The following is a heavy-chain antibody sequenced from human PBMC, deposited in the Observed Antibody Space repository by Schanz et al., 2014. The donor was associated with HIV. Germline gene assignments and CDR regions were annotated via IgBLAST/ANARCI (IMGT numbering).Heavy chain of an antibody. D-gene: IGHD1-26*01. Sequence: VQLVESGGGFVQPGGSLRLSCATSGFPFAAYAMTWVRQAPGKGLEWVSAIDGVGDNTYYADSVKGRFTISRDNSKNTVYLRMSGLRAEDTAVYYCANQRYSGTYRPFDYRGRGTLVTVSS. CDR2: IDGVGDNT. CDR3: ANQRYSGTYRPFDY. J-gene: IGHJ4*02. V-gene: IGHV3-23*04. CDR1: GFPFAAYA.